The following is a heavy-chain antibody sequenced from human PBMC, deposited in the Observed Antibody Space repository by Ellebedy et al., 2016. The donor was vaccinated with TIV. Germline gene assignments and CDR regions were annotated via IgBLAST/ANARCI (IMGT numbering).Heavy chain of an antibody. V-gene: IGHV1-18*01. CDR3: ARLRMVVAAYKFDP. CDR2: ISAYNGNT. CDR1: GYTFTGYG. D-gene: IGHD2-15*01. Sequence: ASVKVSXXASGYTFTGYGISWVRQAPGQGLEWMGWISAYNGNTNYAQKLQGRVTMTTDTSTSTAYMEPRSLRSDDTAVYYCARLRMVVAAYKFDPWGQGTLVTVSS. J-gene: IGHJ5*02.